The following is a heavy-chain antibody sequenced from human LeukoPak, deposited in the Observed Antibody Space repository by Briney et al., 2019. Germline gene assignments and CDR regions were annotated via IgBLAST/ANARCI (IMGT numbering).Heavy chain of an antibody. V-gene: IGHV3-7*01. Sequence: GGSLRLSCAASGFIFSSYWMSWVRQAPGKGLEWVANIKQDGSEKYYVDSVKGRFTISRDNAKNSLYLQMNSLRAEDTAVYYCARDKTVGATLFDYWGQGTLVTVSS. J-gene: IGHJ4*02. D-gene: IGHD1-26*01. CDR2: IKQDGSEK. CDR1: GFIFSSYW. CDR3: ARDKTVGATLFDY.